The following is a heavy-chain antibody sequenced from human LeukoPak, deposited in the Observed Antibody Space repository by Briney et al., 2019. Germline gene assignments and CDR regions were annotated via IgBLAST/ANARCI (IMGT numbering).Heavy chain of an antibody. CDR3: ARGGTKMPPVLLWFGESYDAFDI. CDR1: GYTFTSYD. Sequence: GASVKVSCKASGYTFTSYDINWVRQATGQGLEWMGWMNPNSGNTGYAQKFQGRVTMTRNTSISTACMELSSLRSEDTAVYYCARGGTKMPPVLLWFGESYDAFDIWGQGTMVTVSS. V-gene: IGHV1-8*01. D-gene: IGHD3-10*01. CDR2: MNPNSGNT. J-gene: IGHJ3*02.